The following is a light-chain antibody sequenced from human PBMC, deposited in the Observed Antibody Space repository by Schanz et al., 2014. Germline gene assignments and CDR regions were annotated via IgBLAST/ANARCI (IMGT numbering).Light chain of an antibody. CDR3: SSHGGSRV. CDR1: NSDVGGYNY. Sequence: QSALTQPASVSGSPGQSITISCTGTNSDVGGYNYVSWYQQHPGKAPKLMIYEVTKRPSGIPDRFSGSKSGNTASLTVSGLQAEDEADYYCSSHGGSRVFGGGTKLTVL. V-gene: IGLV2-8*01. CDR2: EVT. J-gene: IGLJ3*02.